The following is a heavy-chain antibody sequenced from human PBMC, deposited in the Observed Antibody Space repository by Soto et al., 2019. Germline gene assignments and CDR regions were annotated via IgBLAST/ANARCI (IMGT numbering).Heavy chain of an antibody. V-gene: IGHV5-51*01. Sequence: PGESLEGSGKGSGYRSRTYWNDWVRQMPGKGLEWMGIIYPGDSDTRYNPSFQGQVTISADKSITTAYLQWSSLKASDTAIYYCVRQVSNPYYGIDVLGQGTTVTGSS. CDR2: IYPGDSDT. J-gene: IGHJ6*02. CDR1: GYRSRTYW. CDR3: VRQVSNPYYGIDV.